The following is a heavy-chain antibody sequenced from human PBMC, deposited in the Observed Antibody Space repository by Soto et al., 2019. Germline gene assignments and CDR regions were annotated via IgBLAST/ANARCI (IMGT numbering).Heavy chain of an antibody. CDR2: IDSSGSII. D-gene: IGHD3-22*01. J-gene: IGHJ4*02. CDR1: GSTFRSSE. CDR3: ARDLGYYDSSGYFDY. Sequence: GGSLRLSCAASGSTFRSSEMHWVRQAPGKGLEWVSYIDSSGSIIYYADSVKGRFTISRDNAKNSLYLQMNSLRAEDTAVYYCARDLGYYDSSGYFDYWGQGTLVTVSS. V-gene: IGHV3-48*03.